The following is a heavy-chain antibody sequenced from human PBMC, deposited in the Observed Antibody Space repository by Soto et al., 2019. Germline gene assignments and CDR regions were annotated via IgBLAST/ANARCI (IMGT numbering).Heavy chain of an antibody. J-gene: IGHJ6*02. CDR2: IKSDGIST. D-gene: IGHD3-16*01. V-gene: IGHV3-74*01. Sequence: EVQLVESGGGLVQPGGSLRLSCAASGFTFSNYWMHWVRQVPGKGLVWVSRIKSDGISTNYADSVKGRFTSSRDNAKNTLYLQFNSLRVGDTGLNYCAGGNYGMVVWVQGTTVTVSS. CDR3: AGGNYGMVV. CDR1: GFTFSNYW.